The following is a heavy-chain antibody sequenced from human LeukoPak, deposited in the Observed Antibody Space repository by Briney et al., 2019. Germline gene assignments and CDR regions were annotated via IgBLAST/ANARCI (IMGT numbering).Heavy chain of an antibody. V-gene: IGHV1-2*02. Sequence: ASVKVSCKTSGYTFTDYYMHWVRQAPGQGLEWMGWINPNSGGTNYAQRSQGRVTMTRDTSISTAYMELSRLRSDDTAVYYCARADGSGGYYIDYWGQGTLVTVSS. CDR1: GYTFTDYY. D-gene: IGHD3-22*01. CDR3: ARADGSGGYYIDY. CDR2: INPNSGGT. J-gene: IGHJ4*02.